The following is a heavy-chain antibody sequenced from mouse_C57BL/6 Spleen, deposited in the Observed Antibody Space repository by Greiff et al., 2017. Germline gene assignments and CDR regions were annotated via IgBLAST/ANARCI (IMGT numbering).Heavy chain of an antibody. V-gene: IGHV1-53*01. CDR1: GYTFTSYW. J-gene: IGHJ1*03. CDR2: IIPSHGGT. Sequence: VQLQQSGTELVKPGASVKLSCKASGYTFTSYWMHWVKQRPGHGLEWIGNIIPSHGGTNYTEKFKIMATLTVDKSSSTAYMQLSRLTSEDSAVFYWARSHYYGSSYWYFDVWGTGTTVTVTS. D-gene: IGHD1-1*01. CDR3: ARSHYYGSSYWYFDV.